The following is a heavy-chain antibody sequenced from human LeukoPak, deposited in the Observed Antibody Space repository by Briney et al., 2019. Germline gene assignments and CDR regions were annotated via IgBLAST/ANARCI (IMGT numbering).Heavy chain of an antibody. CDR2: ISSSSSYI. V-gene: IGHV3-21*01. CDR1: GFTFSSHS. Sequence: GGSLRLSCAASGFTFSSHSMNWVRQAPGKGLEWVSSISSSSSYIYYADSAKGRFTISRDNAKNSLYLQMNSLRAEDTAVYYCARGLRNGLDYWGQGTLVTVSS. J-gene: IGHJ4*02. D-gene: IGHD5-12*01. CDR3: ARGLRNGLDY.